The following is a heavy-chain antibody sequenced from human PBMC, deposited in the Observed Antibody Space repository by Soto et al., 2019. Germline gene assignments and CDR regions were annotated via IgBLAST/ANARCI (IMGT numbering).Heavy chain of an antibody. Sequence: GASVKVSCKASGYTFTSYGISWVRQAPGQGLEWMGWISAYNGNTNYAQKLQGRVTMTTDTSTSTAYMELRSLRSDDTAVYYCARPGIAVAVKAGKYYFDYWGQGTLVTVSS. V-gene: IGHV1-18*04. CDR2: ISAYNGNT. J-gene: IGHJ4*02. CDR3: ARPGIAVAVKAGKYYFDY. D-gene: IGHD6-19*01. CDR1: GYTFTSYG.